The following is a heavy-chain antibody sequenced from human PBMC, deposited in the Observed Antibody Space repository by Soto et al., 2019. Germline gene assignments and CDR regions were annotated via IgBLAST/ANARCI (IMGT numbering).Heavy chain of an antibody. CDR1: GGSISGYY. CDR2: IYASWNT. V-gene: IGHV4-4*07. Sequence: QVQLQESGPGLVKPSETLSLTCTVSGGSISGYYWSWIRQPAGKRLEWIGRIYASWNTNKNPSLKSRVTMSVDTSKNQFSLRLNSVTAADTAVYYCARVGRTRATVTTDAFDVWGQGTKVTVSS. D-gene: IGHD4-17*01. CDR3: ARVGRTRATVTTDAFDV. J-gene: IGHJ3*01.